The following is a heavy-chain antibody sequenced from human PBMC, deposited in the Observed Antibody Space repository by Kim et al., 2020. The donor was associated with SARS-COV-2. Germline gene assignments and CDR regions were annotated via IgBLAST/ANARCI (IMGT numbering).Heavy chain of an antibody. Sequence: QKFQGRVTITRDTSASTAYMELSSLRSEEPAVYYCARDGRFGGRGLLDYWGQGTLVTVSS. CDR3: ARDGRFGGRGLLDY. J-gene: IGHJ4*02. D-gene: IGHD3-16*01. V-gene: IGHV1-3*01.